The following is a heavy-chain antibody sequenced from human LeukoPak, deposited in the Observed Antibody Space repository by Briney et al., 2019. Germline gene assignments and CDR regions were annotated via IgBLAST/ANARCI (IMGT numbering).Heavy chain of an antibody. D-gene: IGHD5-18*01. V-gene: IGHV4-34*01. Sequence: SETLSLTCAVYGGSFSGYYWSWIRQPPGKGLEWIGEINHSGSTNYNPSLKSRVTISVDTSKNQFSLKLSSVTAAGTAVYFCARGERGYTYGYLWNELPYYFDYWGQGALVTFSS. CDR3: ARGERGYTYGYLWNELPYYFDY. CDR2: INHSGST. CDR1: GGSFSGYY. J-gene: IGHJ4*02.